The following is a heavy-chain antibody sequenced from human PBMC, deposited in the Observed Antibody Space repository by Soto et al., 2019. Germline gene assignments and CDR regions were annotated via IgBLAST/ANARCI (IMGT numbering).Heavy chain of an antibody. CDR2: INPGDSDT. D-gene: IGHD3-22*01. Sequence: GESLKISCKGSGYSFTSYWIAWVRQMPGKGLEWMAIINPGDSDTRYSPSFQGQVTISADKSINTAYLQWSRLRSEDTAVYYCARQRSDRSGYKGGYSNYWGQGTLVTVSS. V-gene: IGHV5-51*01. CDR3: ARQRSDRSGYKGGYSNY. J-gene: IGHJ4*02. CDR1: GYSFTSYW.